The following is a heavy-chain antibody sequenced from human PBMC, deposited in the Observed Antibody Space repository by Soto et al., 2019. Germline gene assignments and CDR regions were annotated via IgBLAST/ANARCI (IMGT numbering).Heavy chain of an antibody. Sequence: QVQLMQSGAEVKKPGASVKVSCKASGNTFTNYYIHCVRQAPGQGLEWMGTINPSGGHTTYAQTFLGRVTMTRDTYTSTLYMELTSLRSEDTAVYYCARGGHVVVLTAAFDYWGQGTLVTVSS. V-gene: IGHV1-46*01. CDR3: ARGGHVVVLTAAFDY. D-gene: IGHD2-21*02. J-gene: IGHJ4*02. CDR1: GNTFTNYY. CDR2: INPSGGHT.